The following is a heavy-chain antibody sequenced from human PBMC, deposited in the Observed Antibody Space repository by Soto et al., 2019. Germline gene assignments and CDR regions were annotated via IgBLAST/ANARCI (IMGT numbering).Heavy chain of an antibody. D-gene: IGHD5-12*01. J-gene: IGHJ6*03. CDR1: GFTFSSYA. CDR2: ISGSGGST. CDR3: AKVREYSGYDGLNPHVDYYMDV. Sequence: GGSLRLSCAASGFTFSSYAMSWVRQAPGKGLEWVSAISGSGGSTYYADSVKGRFTISRDNSKNTLYLQMNSLRAEDTAVYYCAKVREYSGYDGLNPHVDYYMDVWGKGTTVTVSS. V-gene: IGHV3-23*01.